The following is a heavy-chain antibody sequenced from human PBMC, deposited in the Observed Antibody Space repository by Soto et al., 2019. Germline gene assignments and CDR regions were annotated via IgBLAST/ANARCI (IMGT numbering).Heavy chain of an antibody. CDR1: GYTFTSYA. CDR3: ATDEGSWELIGIWV. D-gene: IGHD1-26*01. Sequence: QVQLVQSGAEVKKPGASVKVSCKASGYTFTSYAMHWVRQAPGQRLEWMGWINAGNGNTKYSQKFKGRVTITRDTSASTAYMELSSLRSEDTAVYYCATDEGSWELIGIWVWGQGTMVTVSS. CDR2: INAGNGNT. V-gene: IGHV1-3*01. J-gene: IGHJ3*01.